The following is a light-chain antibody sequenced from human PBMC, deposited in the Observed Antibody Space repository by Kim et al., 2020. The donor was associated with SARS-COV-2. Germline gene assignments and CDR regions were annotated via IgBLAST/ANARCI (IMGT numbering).Light chain of an antibody. Sequence: LSPWERMSLPCGASQAVGSCCLAWYRHKPGQAPSLLIYGASTRATGIPDMFSGSGSGTDFTLTISSLEPDDSAVYYCQQYANTPYTFGQGTKLEI. CDR2: GAS. CDR3: QQYANTPYT. J-gene: IGKJ2*01. V-gene: IGKV3-20*01. CDR1: QAVGSCC.